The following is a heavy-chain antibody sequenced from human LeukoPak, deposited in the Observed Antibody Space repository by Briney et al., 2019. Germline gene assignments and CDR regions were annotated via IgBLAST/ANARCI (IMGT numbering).Heavy chain of an antibody. CDR1: GYTFTTYG. CDR2: INPGGGST. J-gene: IGHJ4*02. Sequence: ASVKVSCKASGYTFTTYGINWVRQAPGQGLEWMGVINPGGGSTSYAQKFQGRVTMTRDTSTSTVYMELSSLRSEDTAVYYCARDYYYDNSGYCDYWGQGTLVTVSS. V-gene: IGHV1-46*01. D-gene: IGHD3-22*01. CDR3: ARDYYYDNSGYCDY.